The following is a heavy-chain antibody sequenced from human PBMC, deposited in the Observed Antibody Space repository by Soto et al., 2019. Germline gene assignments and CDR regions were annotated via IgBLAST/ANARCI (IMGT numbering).Heavy chain of an antibody. D-gene: IGHD5-12*01. J-gene: IGHJ5*02. Sequence: ASVKVSCKAPGYRFSSYGLNWLRQAPGQGPEWMGWINTFKGNTNSAQKFRGRLRVTTDTSTSTVFMEFSSLTSDVTAVYWCAREWIAPTGGGNWFDPWGQGTLVTVSS. V-gene: IGHV1-18*01. CDR1: GYRFSSYG. CDR2: INTFKGNT. CDR3: AREWIAPTGGGNWFDP.